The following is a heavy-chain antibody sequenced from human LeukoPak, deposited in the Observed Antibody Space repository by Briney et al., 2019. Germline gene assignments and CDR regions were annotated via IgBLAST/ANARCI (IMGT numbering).Heavy chain of an antibody. D-gene: IGHD2-2*01. V-gene: IGHV3-30*04. CDR1: EFTFISYT. CDR2: ISYDGSYK. CDR3: AKGGVDIVVVPAAMTEEYYYYYYMDV. J-gene: IGHJ6*03. Sequence: QSGGSLRLSCAASEFTFISYTVHWGRQAPGKGLEWVALISYDGSYKYYAASVKGRFTISRDNSKNTLYLQMKSLRTEDTAVYYCAKGGVDIVVVPAAMTEEYYYYYYMDVWGKGTTVTVSS.